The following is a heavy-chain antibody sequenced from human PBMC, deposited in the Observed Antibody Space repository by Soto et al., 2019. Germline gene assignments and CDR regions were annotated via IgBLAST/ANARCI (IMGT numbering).Heavy chain of an antibody. V-gene: IGHV3-23*01. D-gene: IGHD3-16*01. CDR1: GFTFSSYA. CDR2: ISGSGGST. CDR3: GKEGEQVGGGYFDY. Sequence: EVQLLESGGGLVQPGGSLRLSCAASGFTFSSYAMSWVRQAPGKGLEWVSAISGSGGSTYYADSVKGRFTISRDNSKNTLNRQMTSLRAEDTAVYYCGKEGEQVGGGYFDYWGQGTLVTVSS. J-gene: IGHJ4*02.